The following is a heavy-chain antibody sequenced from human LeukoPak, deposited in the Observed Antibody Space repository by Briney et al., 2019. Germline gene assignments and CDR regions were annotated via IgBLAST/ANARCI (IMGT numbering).Heavy chain of an antibody. CDR1: GFTFSIYE. CDR2: ISGSGDTA. CDR3: TRVGQSYSSSGQALDH. V-gene: IGHV3-48*03. J-gene: IGHJ4*02. Sequence: GGSLRLSCAASGFTFSIYEINWVRQAPGKELEWISYISGSGDTAYYADSVKGRFTMSRDNARNSLFLQMNSLGAEDTAVYYCTRVGQSYSSSGQALDHWGQGTLVTVSS. D-gene: IGHD3-22*01.